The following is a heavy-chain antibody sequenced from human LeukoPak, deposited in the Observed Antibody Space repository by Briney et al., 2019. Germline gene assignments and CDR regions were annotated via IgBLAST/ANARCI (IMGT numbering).Heavy chain of an antibody. V-gene: IGHV3-33*08. Sequence: GGSLILSCAASGFTVSSSYMNWVRQAPGKGLEWVAVIWYDGSKKYHADSVKGRFTISRDNSKNTLYLQMNSLRAEDTAVYYCARDLLGYSYDAYYFDFWGQGTLVTVSS. CDR2: IWYDGSKK. D-gene: IGHD5-18*01. J-gene: IGHJ4*02. CDR1: GFTVSSSY. CDR3: ARDLLGYSYDAYYFDF.